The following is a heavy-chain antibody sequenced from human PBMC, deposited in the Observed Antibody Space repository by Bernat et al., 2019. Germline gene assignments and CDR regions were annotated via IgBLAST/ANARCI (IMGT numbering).Heavy chain of an antibody. CDR2: ISSSATYI. J-gene: IGHJ6*03. Sequence: EVQLVESGGGLVKPGGSLRLSCTGSGFIFSTYSMNWVRQAPGRGLEWVSSISSSATYIYYADSVKGRFTISRDNAKNSLYLQMDSLRAEDAVVYYCARRVLNYYYYMDVWGKGTTVPVSS. CDR1: GFIFSTYS. D-gene: IGHD3-10*02. CDR3: ARRVLNYYYYMDV. V-gene: IGHV3-21*01.